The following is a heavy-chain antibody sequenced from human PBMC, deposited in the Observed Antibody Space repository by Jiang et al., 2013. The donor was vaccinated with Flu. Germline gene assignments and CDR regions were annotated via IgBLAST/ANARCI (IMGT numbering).Heavy chain of an antibody. CDR3: ARGGYDSFFDY. D-gene: IGHD5-12*01. Sequence: GRVTITRDTSASTAYMELSSLRSEDTAVYYCARGGYDSFFDYWGQGTLVTVSS. J-gene: IGHJ4*02. V-gene: IGHV1-3*01.